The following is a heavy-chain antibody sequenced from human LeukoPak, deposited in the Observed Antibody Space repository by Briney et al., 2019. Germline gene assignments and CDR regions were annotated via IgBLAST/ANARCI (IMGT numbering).Heavy chain of an antibody. D-gene: IGHD6-19*01. CDR3: TRELYGYSSGWHNHFDY. CDR2: IRSKAYGGTT. Sequence: QPGRSLRLSRTASGFTFGDYAMSWFRQAPGKGLEWVGFIRSKAYGGTTEYAASVKGRSTISRDDSKSIAYLQMNSLKTEDTAVYYCTRELYGYSSGWHNHFDYWGQGTLVTVSS. V-gene: IGHV3-49*03. J-gene: IGHJ4*02. CDR1: GFTFGDYA.